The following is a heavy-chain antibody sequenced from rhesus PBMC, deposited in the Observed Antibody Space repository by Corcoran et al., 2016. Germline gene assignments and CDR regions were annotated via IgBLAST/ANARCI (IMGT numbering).Heavy chain of an antibody. J-gene: IGHJ4*01. V-gene: IGHV3-37*01. Sequence: EVQLVESGGGLVQPGGSLRLSCAASGLTFSDHYMDWVRQAPGKGLEWVSSMSCSSSRTYYPDSVKCRFTISRDNAKNTLYLQMNSPRADDTAVYYCAREDSNYDYFDYWGQGVLVTVSS. CDR3: AREDSNYDYFDY. D-gene: IGHD4-23*01. CDR2: MSCSSSRT. CDR1: GLTFSDHY.